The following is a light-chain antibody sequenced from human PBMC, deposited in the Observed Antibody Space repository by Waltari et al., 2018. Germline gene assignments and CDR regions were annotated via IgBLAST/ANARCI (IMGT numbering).Light chain of an antibody. J-gene: IGKJ4*01. V-gene: IGKV1-9*01. CDR1: QDIRNF. Sequence: IQLTQSPTSLSASVGDSVTITCRASQDIRNFLAWYQQKPGIAPRLLLYSASTLQDGIPARFSGSRSGTTFTLTINGLQTEDMATYYCQQVNSYPLTFGGGTQVE. CDR2: SAS. CDR3: QQVNSYPLT.